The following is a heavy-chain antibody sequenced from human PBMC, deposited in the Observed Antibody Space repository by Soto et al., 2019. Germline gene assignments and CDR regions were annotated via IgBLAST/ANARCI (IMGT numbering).Heavy chain of an antibody. CDR3: VKGEYYYDSSGYYPFDY. D-gene: IGHD3-22*01. CDR2: ISTNGGST. V-gene: IGHV3-64D*06. CDR1: GFTFSSYA. Sequence: GGSLRLSCSASGFTFSSYAMHWVRQAPGKGPEYVSSISTNGGSTHYADSVKGRFTISRDNSKNTQYLQMSSLRADDTAVYYCVKGEYYYDSSGYYPFDYWGQGTLVNVPQ. J-gene: IGHJ4*02.